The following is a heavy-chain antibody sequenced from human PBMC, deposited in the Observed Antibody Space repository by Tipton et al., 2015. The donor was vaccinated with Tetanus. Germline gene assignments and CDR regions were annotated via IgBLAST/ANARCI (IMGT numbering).Heavy chain of an antibody. V-gene: IGHV4-39*01. CDR1: GGSIIVSNFY. Sequence: TLSLTCRVSGGSIIVSNFYWGWIRQPPGKGLEWIGSIYYSGSTYYNPSLKSRVPISVDTSKNQFSLKLSSVTAADTAVYYCARHGGRLAYYYYGMDVWGQGTTVTVSS. CDR2: IYYSGST. D-gene: IGHD3-16*01. J-gene: IGHJ6*02. CDR3: ARHGGRLAYYYYGMDV.